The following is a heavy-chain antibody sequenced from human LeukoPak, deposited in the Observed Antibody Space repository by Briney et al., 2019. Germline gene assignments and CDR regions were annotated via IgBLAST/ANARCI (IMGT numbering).Heavy chain of an antibody. CDR3: ARGVPYGSGSYSDNYYMDV. CDR1: GFTFSSYS. D-gene: IGHD3-10*01. Sequence: GGSLRLSCAASGFTFSSYSMNWVRQAPGKGLEWVSSISSSSSYIYYADSVKGRFTISRDNAKNSLYLQMNSLRAEDTAVYYCARGVPYGSGSYSDNYYMDVWGKGTTVTVSS. J-gene: IGHJ6*03. CDR2: ISSSSSYI. V-gene: IGHV3-21*01.